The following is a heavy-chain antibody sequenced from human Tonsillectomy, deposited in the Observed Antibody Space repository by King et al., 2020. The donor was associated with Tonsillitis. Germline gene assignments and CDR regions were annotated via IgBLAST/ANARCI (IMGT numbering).Heavy chain of an antibody. D-gene: IGHD6-13*01. Sequence: VQLAQSGAEVKKPGESLKISCKGSGYSFTSYWIGWVRQMPGKGLEWMGIIYPGDSDTRYSPSFQGQVTISADKSISTAYLQWSSLKASDTAMYYCARRVIIAAAGTDWFDPWGQGTLVTVSS. CDR2: IYPGDSDT. CDR3: ARRVIIAAAGTDWFDP. V-gene: IGHV5-51*01. J-gene: IGHJ5*02. CDR1: GYSFTSYW.